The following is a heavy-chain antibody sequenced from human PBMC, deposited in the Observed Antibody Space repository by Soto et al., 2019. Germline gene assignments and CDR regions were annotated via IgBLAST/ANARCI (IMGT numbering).Heavy chain of an antibody. CDR1: GFTVSSNY. J-gene: IGHJ6*02. CDR3: ARDGGDYDDPYYGMDV. CDR2: IYSGGST. D-gene: IGHD4-17*01. Sequence: EVQLVESGGGLIQPGGSLRLSCAASGFTVSSNYMSWVRQAPGKGLEWVSVIYSGGSTYYADSVKGRFTISRDNSKNTLYLRMNSLRAEDTAVYYCARDGGDYDDPYYGMDVWGQGTTVTVSS. V-gene: IGHV3-53*01.